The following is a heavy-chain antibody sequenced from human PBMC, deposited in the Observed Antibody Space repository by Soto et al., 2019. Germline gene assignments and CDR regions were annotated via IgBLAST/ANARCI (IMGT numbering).Heavy chain of an antibody. Sequence: SXKVSFKASGYTXTGYYMHLVRQAPGQGLEWMGWINPNSGGTNYAQKFQGWVTMTRETSISTAYIELSRLRSDETAVYYCARAAGDMYDYYYGMDVWGQGITGTVSS. CDR3: ARAAGDMYDYYYGMDV. CDR1: GYTXTGYY. CDR2: INPNSGGT. V-gene: IGHV1-2*04. J-gene: IGHJ6*02. D-gene: IGHD6-13*01.